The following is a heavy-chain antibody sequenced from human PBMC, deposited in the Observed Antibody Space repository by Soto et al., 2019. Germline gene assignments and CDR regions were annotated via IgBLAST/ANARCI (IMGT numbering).Heavy chain of an antibody. CDR1: GGTFSSYA. J-gene: IGHJ6*02. CDR3: ARDHRHNYYYGMDV. CDR2: IIPIFGTA. Sequence: SVKVSCKASGGTFSSYAISWVRQAPGQGLEWMGGIIPIFGTANYAQKFQGRVTITADESTSTAYMELSSLRSEDTAVYYCARDHRHNYYYGMDVWGQGXTVTVYS. V-gene: IGHV1-69*13.